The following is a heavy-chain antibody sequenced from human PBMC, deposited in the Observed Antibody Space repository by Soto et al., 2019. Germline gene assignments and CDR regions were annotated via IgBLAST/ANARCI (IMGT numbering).Heavy chain of an antibody. J-gene: IGHJ3*02. D-gene: IGHD4-17*01. CDR2: IYYSGSP. CDR3: ASPAGSPYGDYDDAFDI. V-gene: IGHV4-39*01. CDR1: GGSISSSSYY. Sequence: QLQLQESGPGLVKPSETLSLTCTVSGGSISSSSYYWGWIRQPPGKGLEWIGSIYYSGSPYYNPSLKSRVTISVDTSKNQFSLKLSSVTAADTAVYYCASPAGSPYGDYDDAFDIWGQGTMVTVSS.